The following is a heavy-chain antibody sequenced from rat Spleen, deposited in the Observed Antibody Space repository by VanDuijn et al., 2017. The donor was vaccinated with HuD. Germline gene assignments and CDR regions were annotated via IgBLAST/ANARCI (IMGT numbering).Heavy chain of an antibody. J-gene: IGHJ1*01. Sequence: EVQLVESGGDLVQPGRSLKLSCAASGFTFSNYDMAWVRQAPTKGLEWVASISPSGASTYYRDSVKGRFTISRDNAKNTQYLQMDSLRSEDTATYYCARHAVRRPTDWYFDFWGPGTMVTVSS. CDR1: GFTFSNYD. V-gene: IGHV5S13*01. D-gene: IGHD1-11*01. CDR2: ISPSGAST. CDR3: ARHAVRRPTDWYFDF.